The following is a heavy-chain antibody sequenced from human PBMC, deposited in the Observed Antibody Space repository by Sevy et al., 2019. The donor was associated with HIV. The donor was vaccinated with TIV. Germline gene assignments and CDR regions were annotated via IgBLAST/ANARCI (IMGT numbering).Heavy chain of an antibody. V-gene: IGHV1-69*13. D-gene: IGHD3-3*01. Sequence: ASVKVSCKASGGTFSSYAISWVRQAPGQGLEWMGGIIPIFGTANYAQKFQGRVTITADESTSTAYMELSSLRSEDTAVYYCARLGQLRFLEWAYFDYWGQGTLVTVSS. J-gene: IGHJ4*02. CDR1: GGTFSSYA. CDR3: ARLGQLRFLEWAYFDY. CDR2: IIPIFGTA.